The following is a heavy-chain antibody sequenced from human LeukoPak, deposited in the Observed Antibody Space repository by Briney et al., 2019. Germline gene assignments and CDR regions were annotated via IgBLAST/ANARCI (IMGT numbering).Heavy chain of an antibody. V-gene: IGHV3-53*01. Sequence: PGESPRLSCAASGFTVSRTFMSRVRQAPGKGLEWVSVIYSDGSTYYADSVKGRSTISRDNSKSTVYFQMNSLRVEDTAVYYCARSGSGWFDFWGQGTLATVSS. CDR3: ARSGSGWFDF. J-gene: IGHJ4*02. CDR1: GFTVSRTF. CDR2: IYSDGST. D-gene: IGHD6-19*01.